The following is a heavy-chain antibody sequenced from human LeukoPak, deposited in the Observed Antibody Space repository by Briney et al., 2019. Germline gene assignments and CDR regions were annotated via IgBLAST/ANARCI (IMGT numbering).Heavy chain of an antibody. CDR1: GFTFSDYY. CDR2: ISSSSTI. J-gene: IGHJ5*02. Sequence: GGSLRLSCAASGFTFSDYYMNWVRQAPGKGLEWVSSISSSSTINYADSVKGRFTISRDNAKNSLYLQMDSLRAEDTAVYYCARDPGVPAFDPWGQGTLVTVSS. D-gene: IGHD2-2*01. CDR3: ARDPGVPAFDP. V-gene: IGHV3-69-1*01.